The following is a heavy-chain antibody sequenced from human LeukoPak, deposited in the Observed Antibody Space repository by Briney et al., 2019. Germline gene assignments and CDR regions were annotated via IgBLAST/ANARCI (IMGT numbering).Heavy chain of an antibody. CDR3: ARDESLKDYYDSSGFQDY. J-gene: IGHJ4*02. Sequence: GGSLRLSCAASGFTFSDYYMSWIRQAPGKGLEWVSYISSSGSTIYYADSVKGRFTISRDNAKNSLYLQMNGLRAEDTAVYYCARDESLKDYYDSSGFQDYWGQGTLVTVSS. CDR2: ISSSGSTI. CDR1: GFTFSDYY. D-gene: IGHD3-22*01. V-gene: IGHV3-11*04.